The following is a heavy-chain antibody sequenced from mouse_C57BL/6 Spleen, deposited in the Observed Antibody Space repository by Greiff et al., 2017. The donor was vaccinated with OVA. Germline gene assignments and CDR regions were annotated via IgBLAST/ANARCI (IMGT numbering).Heavy chain of an antibody. Sequence: EVQLQQSGPELVKPGASVKISCKASGYTFTDYYMNWVKQSHGKSLEWIGDINPNNGGTSYNQKFKGKATLTVDKSSSTAYMELRSLTSEDSAVYYCARLGEIYYDYDDGGYYAMDYWGQGTSVTVSS. J-gene: IGHJ4*01. CDR1: GYTFTDYY. D-gene: IGHD2-4*01. CDR2: INPNNGGT. CDR3: ARLGEIYYDYDDGGYYAMDY. V-gene: IGHV1-26*01.